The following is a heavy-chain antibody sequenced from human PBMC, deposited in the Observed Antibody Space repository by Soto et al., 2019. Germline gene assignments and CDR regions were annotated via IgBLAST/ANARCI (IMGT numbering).Heavy chain of an antibody. CDR2: IIPIFGTA. D-gene: IGHD5-12*01. CDR3: ARCPHSADGKRGYSGYDLACGMDV. V-gene: IGHV1-69*13. J-gene: IGHJ6*02. Sequence: ASVKVSCTASGGTFSSYAISWVRQAPGQGLEWMGGIIPIFGTANYAQKFQGRVTITADESTSTAYMELSSPRSEDTAVYYCARCPHSADGKRGYSGYDLACGMDVWGQGTTVTVSS. CDR1: GGTFSSYA.